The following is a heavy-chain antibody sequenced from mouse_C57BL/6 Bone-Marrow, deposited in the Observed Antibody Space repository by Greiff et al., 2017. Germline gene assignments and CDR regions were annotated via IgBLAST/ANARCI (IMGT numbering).Heavy chain of an antibody. J-gene: IGHJ2*01. CDR2: INPNYGTT. CDR3: VYGYDDVGYYFDY. D-gene: IGHD2-2*01. CDR1: GYSFTDYN. V-gene: IGHV1-39*01. Sequence: VQLKQSGPELVKPGASVKISCKASGYSFTDYNMNWVKQSNGKSLEWIGVINPNYGTTSYNQKFKGKATLTVDQSSSTAYMQLNSLTSEDSAVYYCVYGYDDVGYYFDYWGQGTTRTVSS.